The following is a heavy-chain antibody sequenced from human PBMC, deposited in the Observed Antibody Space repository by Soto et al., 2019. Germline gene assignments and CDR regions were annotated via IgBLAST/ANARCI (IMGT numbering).Heavy chain of an antibody. CDR1: GFSLSTSEVG. V-gene: IGHV2-5*02. Sequence: SGPTLVNPTQTLTLTCTFSGFSLSTSEVGVGWIRQPPGKALQWLALIYWDDDKRYSPSLKSRLTITKDTSKNQVVLTMTNMDPVDAATYYCAHAPGIAVTTNWFVRWGQGILVTVSS. CDR3: AHAPGIAVTTNWFVR. D-gene: IGHD6-19*01. CDR2: IYWDDDK. J-gene: IGHJ5*02.